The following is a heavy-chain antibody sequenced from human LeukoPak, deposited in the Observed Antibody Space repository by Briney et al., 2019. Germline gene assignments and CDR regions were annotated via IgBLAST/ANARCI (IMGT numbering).Heavy chain of an antibody. Sequence: GGSLRLSCAASGFTFSSYWMSWVRQAAGEGLEWGANIKQDGSEKYYVDSVKGRFTISRDNAKNSLYLQMNSLRAEDTAVYYCARDQRYCSSSSCPWEPFDYWRQGTLVTVSS. J-gene: IGHJ4*02. D-gene: IGHD2-2*01. CDR2: IKQDGSEK. V-gene: IGHV3-7*05. CDR3: ARDQRYCSSSSCPWEPFDY. CDR1: GFTFSSYW.